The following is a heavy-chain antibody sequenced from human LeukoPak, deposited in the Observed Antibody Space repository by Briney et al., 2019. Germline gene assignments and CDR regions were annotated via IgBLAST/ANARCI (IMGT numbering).Heavy chain of an antibody. CDR2: IIPIFGTA. CDR1: GGTFSSYA. CDR3: ARAGYYDSSGYPTEYFQH. D-gene: IGHD3-22*01. V-gene: IGHV1-69*05. J-gene: IGHJ1*01. Sequence: ASVKVSCKASGGTFSSYAISWLRQAPGQGLEWMGRIIPIFGTANYAQKFQGRVTITTDESTSTAYMELSSLRSEDTAVYYCARAGYYDSSGYPTEYFQHWGQGTLVTVSS.